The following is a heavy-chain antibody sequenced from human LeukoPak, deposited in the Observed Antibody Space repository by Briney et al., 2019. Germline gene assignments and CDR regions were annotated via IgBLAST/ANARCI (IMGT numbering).Heavy chain of an antibody. D-gene: IGHD3-10*01. Sequence: GGSLRLSCAASGFTFSSYAMSWVRQAPGKGLEWVSAISGSGGSTYYADSVKGRFTIPRDNSKNTLYLQMNSPRAEDTAVYYCAKVDYGSGSYHFDYWGQGTLVTVSS. J-gene: IGHJ4*02. CDR1: GFTFSSYA. CDR3: AKVDYGSGSYHFDY. CDR2: ISGSGGST. V-gene: IGHV3-23*01.